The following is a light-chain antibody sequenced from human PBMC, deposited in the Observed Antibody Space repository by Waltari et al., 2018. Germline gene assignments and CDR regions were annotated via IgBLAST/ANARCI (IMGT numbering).Light chain of an antibody. J-gene: IGKJ1*01. CDR2: GAS. CDR3: QQYGSSLPTWT. V-gene: IGKV3-20*01. Sequence: EIVLTQSPGTLSLSPGERATLSCRASQRVSSSDLAWYQQKPGQAPRLLIYGASSRATGIPDRFSGSGSGTDVTLTISRLGPEDFAFYYCQQYGSSLPTWTFGQGTKVEIK. CDR1: QRVSSSD.